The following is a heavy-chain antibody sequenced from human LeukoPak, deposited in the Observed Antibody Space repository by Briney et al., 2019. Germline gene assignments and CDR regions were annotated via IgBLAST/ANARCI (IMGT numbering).Heavy chain of an antibody. V-gene: IGHV4-61*01. D-gene: IGHD3-9*01. J-gene: IGHJ3*02. CDR2: IYYSGST. Sequence: SETLSLTCTVSGGSVSSGSYYWSWIRQPPGKGLEWIGYIYYSGSTNYNRSLKSRVTISVDTSKNQFSLKLSSVTAADTAVYYCAREGAYYDILTGYSPDAFDIWGQGTMVTVSS. CDR1: GGSVSSGSYY. CDR3: AREGAYYDILTGYSPDAFDI.